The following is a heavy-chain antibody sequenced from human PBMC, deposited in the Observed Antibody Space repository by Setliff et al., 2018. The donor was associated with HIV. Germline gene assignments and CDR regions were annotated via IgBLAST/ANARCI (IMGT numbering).Heavy chain of an antibody. CDR3: AGGGVCTSTSCGGNYYYGMDV. V-gene: IGHV1-69*10. Sequence: EASVKVSCKASGGTFSIYAISWVRQAPGQGLEWMGGIIPILGMSIYAQKFQGRVTITADESTSTAYMELSSLRSDDTAVDYCAGGGVCTSTSCGGNYYYGMDVWGQGTTVTVSS. CDR2: IIPILGMS. J-gene: IGHJ6*02. D-gene: IGHD2-2*01. CDR1: GGTFSIYA.